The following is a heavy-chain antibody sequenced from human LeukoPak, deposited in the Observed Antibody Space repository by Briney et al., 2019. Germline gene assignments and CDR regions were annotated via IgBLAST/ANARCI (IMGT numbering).Heavy chain of an antibody. J-gene: IGHJ6*02. CDR3: TRDLAAVPGPRMDV. CDR2: ISNSGSTV. V-gene: IGHV3-11*01. Sequence: GGSLRLSCAASGFTFSDYYMTWLRQAPGKGLEWLSYISNSGSTVFYADSVKGRFTVSRDNAKRSLYLQMDSLRDDDTAMYFCTRDLAAVPGPRMDVWGQGTAVTVSS. D-gene: IGHD6-19*01. CDR1: GFTFSDYY.